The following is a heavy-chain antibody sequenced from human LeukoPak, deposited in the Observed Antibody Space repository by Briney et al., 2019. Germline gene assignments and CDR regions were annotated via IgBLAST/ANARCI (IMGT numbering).Heavy chain of an antibody. J-gene: IGHJ4*02. CDR1: GFTFSSYA. Sequence: GGSLRVSCAASGFTFSSYAMSWVRQAPGKGLEWVSAISGSGGSTYYADSVKGRFTISRDNSKNTLYLQMNSLRAEDTAVYYCAATTVTTPFGYWGQGTLVTVSS. V-gene: IGHV3-23*01. CDR2: ISGSGGST. D-gene: IGHD1-1*01. CDR3: AATTVTTPFGY.